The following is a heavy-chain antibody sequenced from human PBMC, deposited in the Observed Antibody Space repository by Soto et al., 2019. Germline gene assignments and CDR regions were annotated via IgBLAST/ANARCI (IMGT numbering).Heavy chain of an antibody. CDR3: ARLGTCKSSENSYYGMDV. J-gene: IGHJ6*02. CDR2: IIPILGIA. D-gene: IGHD4-4*01. V-gene: IGHV1-69*02. CDR1: GGTFSSYT. Sequence: SVKVSCKASGGTFSSYTISWVRQAPGQGLEWMGRIIPILGIANYAQKFQGRVTITADKSTSTAYMELSSLRSEDTAVYCCARLGTCKSSENSYYGMDVWGQGTTVTVSS.